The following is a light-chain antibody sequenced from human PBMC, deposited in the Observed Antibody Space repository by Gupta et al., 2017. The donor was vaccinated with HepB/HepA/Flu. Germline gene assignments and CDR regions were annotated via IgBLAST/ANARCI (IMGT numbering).Light chain of an antibody. CDR3: QQEKSSPIT. Sequence: DIQMTQSPSTLSASVGDRVTITCRASQSVNNWLAWYQQNPGKAPKLLLYEASTLESGVPSRFSGSGSGTEFTLTISSLQPDDFATYYCQQEKSSPITFGQGTRLEIK. J-gene: IGKJ5*01. V-gene: IGKV1-5*03. CDR1: QSVNNW. CDR2: EAS.